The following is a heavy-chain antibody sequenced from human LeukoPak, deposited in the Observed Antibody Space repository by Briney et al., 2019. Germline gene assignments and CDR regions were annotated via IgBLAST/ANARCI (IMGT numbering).Heavy chain of an antibody. CDR2: IYYSGST. D-gene: IGHD4-17*01. CDR1: GGSISSYY. Sequence: PSETLSLTCTVSGGSISSYYWSWIRQPPGKGLEWIGYIYYSGSTNYNPSLKSRVTISVDTSKNQFSPKLSSVTAADTAVYYCARDPYGDYGSEYYYYGMDVWGQGTTVTVSS. CDR3: ARDPYGDYGSEYYYYGMDV. V-gene: IGHV4-59*01. J-gene: IGHJ6*02.